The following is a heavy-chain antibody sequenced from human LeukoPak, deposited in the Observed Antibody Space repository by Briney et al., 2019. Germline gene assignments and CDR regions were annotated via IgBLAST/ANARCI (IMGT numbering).Heavy chain of an antibody. CDR1: AYTFTIYT. CDR3: AREPTSYDFWSGSYYYYYYGMDV. D-gene: IGHD3-3*01. CDR2: ISAYNGNT. J-gene: IGHJ6*02. Sequence: ASVKVSCKASAYTFTIYTIHWVRQAPGQGLEWMGWISAYNGNTNYAQKLQGRVTMTTDTSTSTAYMELRSLRSDDTAVYYCAREPTSYDFWSGSYYYYYYGMDVWGQGTTVTVSS. V-gene: IGHV1-18*01.